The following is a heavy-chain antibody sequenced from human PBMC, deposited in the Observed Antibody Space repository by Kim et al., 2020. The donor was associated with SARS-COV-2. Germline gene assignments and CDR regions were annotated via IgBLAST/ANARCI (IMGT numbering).Heavy chain of an antibody. CDR3: AREIGGGWYYGMDV. V-gene: IGHV3-21*01. CDR2: ISSSSSYI. Sequence: GGSLRLSCAASGFTFSSYSMNWVRQAPGKGLEWVSSISSSSSYIYYADSVKGRFTISRDNAKNSLYLQMNSLRAEDTAVYYCAREIGGGWYYGMDVWGQGTTVTVSS. J-gene: IGHJ6*02. CDR1: GFTFSSYS. D-gene: IGHD3-16*01.